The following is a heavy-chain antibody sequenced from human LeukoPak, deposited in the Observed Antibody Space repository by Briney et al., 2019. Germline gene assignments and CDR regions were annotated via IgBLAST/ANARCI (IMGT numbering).Heavy chain of an antibody. V-gene: IGHV4-59*08. CDR2: VYYTGST. Sequence: SETLSLTCSLSGGSISNKYWSWIRQAPGKGLEWIGYVYYTGSTSYNPSLKSRVTISLDTSKKQFFFTLTSVTAADTAVYYCARHLLGYIDGPAPYYMDSWGQGILVAVSS. J-gene: IGHJ4*02. CDR1: GGSISNKY. D-gene: IGHD5-18*01. CDR3: ARHLLGYIDGPAPYYMDS.